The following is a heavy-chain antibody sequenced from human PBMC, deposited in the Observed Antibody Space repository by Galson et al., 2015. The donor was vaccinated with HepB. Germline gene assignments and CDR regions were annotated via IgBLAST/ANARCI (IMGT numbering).Heavy chain of an antibody. D-gene: IGHD2-15*01. V-gene: IGHV1-3*01. J-gene: IGHJ6*02. CDR2: INAGNGNT. Sequence: SVKVSCKASGYTFTSYAMHWVRQAPGQRLEWMGWINAGNGNTKYSQKFQGRVTITRDTSASTAYMELSSLRSEDTAVYYCARLVVVAAKGYYYGMDVWGQGTTVTVSS. CDR1: GYTFTSYA. CDR3: ARLVVVAAKGYYYGMDV.